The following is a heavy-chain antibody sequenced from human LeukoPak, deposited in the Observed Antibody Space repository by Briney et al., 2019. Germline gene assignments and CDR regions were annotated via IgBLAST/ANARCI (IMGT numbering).Heavy chain of an antibody. CDR1: GFTFNTFN. V-gene: IGHV3-30*03. CDR2: ISYDGSNK. Sequence: PGGSLRLSCAASGFTFNTFNMNWVRQAPGKGLEWVAVISYDGSNKYYADSVKGRFTISRDNSKNTLYLQMNSLRAEDTAVYYCARVYGSGRYWGQGNLVTGSS. D-gene: IGHD3-10*01. CDR3: ARVYGSGRY. J-gene: IGHJ4*01.